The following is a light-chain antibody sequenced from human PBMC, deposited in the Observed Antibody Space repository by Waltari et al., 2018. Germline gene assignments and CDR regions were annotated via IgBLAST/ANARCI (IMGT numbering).Light chain of an antibody. J-gene: IGKJ4*01. V-gene: IGKV1-5*03. CDR1: QIISTW. CDR2: KAS. Sequence: DIQMTQSPSTLSASVGDRVTITCRASQIISTWLAWYQQKPGKAPKLLIYKASGLESGVPARFSGSGSGTECTLTIRSLQPDDFATYYCQQYNDYPLTFGGGTKVEIK. CDR3: QQYNDYPLT.